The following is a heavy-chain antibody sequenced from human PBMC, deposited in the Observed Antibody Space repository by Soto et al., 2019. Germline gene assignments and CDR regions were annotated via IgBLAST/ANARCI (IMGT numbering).Heavy chain of an antibody. CDR2: ISTYSGDT. CDR1: GYTFFTYD. CDR3: AIHHGPTTSENWFER. D-gene: IGHD5-12*01. Sequence: QVHLVQSGVEVKTPGASVKVSCQASGYTFFTYDISWVRQAPGQGLEWMGWISTYSGDTKYAQKFQGRVTMTADTSTTTAYLELRSLRSDDTAVYYCAIHHGPTTSENWFERWGQGTLVTVSS. V-gene: IGHV1-18*01. J-gene: IGHJ5*02.